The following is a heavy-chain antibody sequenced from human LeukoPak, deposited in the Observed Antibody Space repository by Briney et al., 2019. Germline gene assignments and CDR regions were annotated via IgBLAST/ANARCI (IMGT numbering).Heavy chain of an antibody. Sequence: SETLSLTCTVSGGSISSYYWSWIRQPPGKGLEWIGYIYYSGSTNYNPSLKSRVTISVDTSKNQFSLKLSSVTAADTAVYYCARGTPNWHYLDYWGQGTLVTVSS. V-gene: IGHV4-59*01. CDR2: IYYSGST. J-gene: IGHJ4*02. D-gene: IGHD7-27*01. CDR1: GGSISSYY. CDR3: ARGTPNWHYLDY.